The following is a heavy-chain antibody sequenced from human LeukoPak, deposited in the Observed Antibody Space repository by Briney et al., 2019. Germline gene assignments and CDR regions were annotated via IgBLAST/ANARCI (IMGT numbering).Heavy chain of an antibody. V-gene: IGHV1-2*02. CDR2: INPNSGGT. J-gene: IGHJ4*02. CDR3: AIPLRYSSSWYGGPGRLIDY. D-gene: IGHD6-13*01. Sequence: ASVKVSCKASGYTFTGYYMHWVRQAPGQGLEWMGWINPNSGGTNYAQKFQGRVTMTRDTSISTAYMELSRLRSDDTAVYYCAIPLRYSSSWYGGPGRLIDYWGQGTLVTVSS. CDR1: GYTFTGYY.